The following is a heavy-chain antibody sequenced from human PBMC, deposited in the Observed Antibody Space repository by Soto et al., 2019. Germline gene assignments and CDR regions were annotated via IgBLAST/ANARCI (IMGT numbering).Heavy chain of an antibody. D-gene: IGHD7-27*01. CDR3: ARVATLTGKDDAFDI. CDR1: GFTFSSYG. J-gene: IGHJ3*02. Sequence: GGSLRLSCAASGFTFSSYGMHWVRQAPGKGLEWVAVIWYDGSNKYYADSVKGRFTISRDNSKNTLYLQMNSLRAEDTAVYYCARVATLTGKDDAFDIWGQGTMVTVSS. CDR2: IWYDGSNK. V-gene: IGHV3-33*01.